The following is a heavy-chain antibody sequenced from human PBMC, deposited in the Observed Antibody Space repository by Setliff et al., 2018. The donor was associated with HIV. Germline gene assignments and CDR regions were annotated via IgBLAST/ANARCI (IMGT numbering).Heavy chain of an antibody. Sequence: KPSETLSLTCTVSGGSISSGSYYWSWIRQPAGKGLESIGRIYTSGSTNYNPSLKSRVTISVDTSKNQFSLKLSSVTAADTAVYYCARASYGGGSPYFDYWGQGTLVTVSS. J-gene: IGHJ4*02. CDR3: ARASYGGGSPYFDY. V-gene: IGHV4-61*02. D-gene: IGHD2-15*01. CDR2: IYTSGST. CDR1: GGSISSGSYY.